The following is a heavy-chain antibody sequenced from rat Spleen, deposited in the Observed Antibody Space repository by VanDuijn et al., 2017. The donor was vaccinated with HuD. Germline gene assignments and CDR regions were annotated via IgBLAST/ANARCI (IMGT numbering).Heavy chain of an antibody. Sequence: EVQLVESGGGLVQPGRSLKLSCAGSGFTFSDYNMAWVRQAPKKGLEWVATISYDGRSSYYRDSVRGRFTISRDDAKSTLYLQMDSLRSEDTATYFCAIRPYYDGAYYPFAYWGQGTLVTVSS. CDR3: AIRPYYDGAYYPFAY. J-gene: IGHJ3*01. V-gene: IGHV5-7*01. D-gene: IGHD1-12*02. CDR1: GFTFSDYN. CDR2: ISYDGRSS.